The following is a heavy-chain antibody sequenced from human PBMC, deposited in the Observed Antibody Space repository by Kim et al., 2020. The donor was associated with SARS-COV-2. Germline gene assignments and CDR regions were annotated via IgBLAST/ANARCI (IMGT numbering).Heavy chain of an antibody. CDR1: GGSFSGYY. CDR2: INHSGST. CDR3: ARGRWYDSSGYYHYFDY. V-gene: IGHV4-34*01. Sequence: SETLSLTCAVYGGSFSGYYWSWIRQPPGKGLEWIGEINHSGSTNYNPSLKSRVTISVDTSKNQFSLKLSSVTAADTAVYYCARGRWYDSSGYYHYFDYWGQGTLVTVSS. J-gene: IGHJ4*02. D-gene: IGHD3-22*01.